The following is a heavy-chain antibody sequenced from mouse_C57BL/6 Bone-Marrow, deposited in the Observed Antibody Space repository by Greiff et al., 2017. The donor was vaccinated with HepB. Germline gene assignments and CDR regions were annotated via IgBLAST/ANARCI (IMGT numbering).Heavy chain of an antibody. J-gene: IGHJ1*03. Sequence: VQLQQPGPGLVAPSQSLSITCTVSGFSLTSYGVDWVRQPPGKGLEWLGVIWGGGSTNYNSALMSRLSISKDNSKSQVFLKMNSLQTDDTAMYYCAKHSGDYDVWWYFDVWGTGTTVTVSS. CDR2: IWGGGST. D-gene: IGHD2-4*01. CDR1: GFSLTSYG. V-gene: IGHV2-9*01. CDR3: AKHSGDYDVWWYFDV.